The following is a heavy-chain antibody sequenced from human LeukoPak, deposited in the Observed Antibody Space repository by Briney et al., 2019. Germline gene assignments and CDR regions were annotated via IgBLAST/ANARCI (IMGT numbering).Heavy chain of an antibody. V-gene: IGHV1-69*13. CDR1: GGTFSSYA. J-gene: IGHJ5*02. D-gene: IGHD3-3*01. CDR3: ARGMDLRFLGWLSPYPTWFDP. Sequence: SVKVSCKASGGTFSSYAISWVRQAPGQGLEWMGGIIPIFGTANYAQKFQGRVTISADESTSTSYLEMNSLRSEDTAVYYGARGMDLRFLGWLSPYPTWFDPWGQGTLVTVSS. CDR2: IIPIFGTA.